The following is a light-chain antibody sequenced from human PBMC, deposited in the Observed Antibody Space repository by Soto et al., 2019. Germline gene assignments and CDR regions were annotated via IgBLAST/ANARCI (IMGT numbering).Light chain of an antibody. V-gene: IGKV1-5*03. Sequence: DIQMTQSPSTLSGSVGDRVTITCRARKTISSWLAWYQQKPGKAPKLLIYKASTLKSGVPSRFSGSGSGTEFTLTISSLQPDDFATYYCQHYNSYSGAFGQGTKVELK. CDR3: QHYNSYSGA. CDR2: KAS. J-gene: IGKJ1*01. CDR1: KTISSW.